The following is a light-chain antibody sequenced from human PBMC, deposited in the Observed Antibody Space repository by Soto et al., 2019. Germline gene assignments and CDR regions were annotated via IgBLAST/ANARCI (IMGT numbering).Light chain of an antibody. CDR3: MQGTHWPIT. Sequence: VLRTQSPLSLPVTLVQPASISFRSNQSLVHSDGIAYFSWFQQRPGRSPRRLXYKVSNRDSGVPARFRGSGSGTDFALKISRVEAEDVGVYYCMQGTHWPITFGQGTRLEIK. CDR1: QSLVHSDGIAY. CDR2: KVS. J-gene: IGKJ5*01. V-gene: IGKV2-30*02.